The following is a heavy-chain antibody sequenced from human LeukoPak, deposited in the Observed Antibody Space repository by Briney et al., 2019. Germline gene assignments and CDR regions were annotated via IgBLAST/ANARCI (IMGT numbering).Heavy chain of an antibody. J-gene: IGHJ4*02. CDR3: ARKEIQIPLRYFDY. CDR1: GFTFSSYW. CDR2: IKQDGSEK. Sequence: PGGSLRLSCAASGFTFSSYWMSWVRQAPGKGLEWVANIKQDGSEKYYVDSVKGRFTISRDNAKDTLYLQMNRLRVEDTAVYYCARKEIQIPLRYFDYWGQGSLVTVSS. V-gene: IGHV3-7*03. D-gene: IGHD3-9*01.